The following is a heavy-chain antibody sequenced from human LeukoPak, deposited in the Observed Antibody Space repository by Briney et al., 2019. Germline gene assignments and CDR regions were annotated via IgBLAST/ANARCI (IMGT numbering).Heavy chain of an antibody. CDR2: IYSGGST. CDR1: GFTVSSNY. V-gene: IGHV3-53*01. CDR3: ASVTMVRGVVFDY. D-gene: IGHD3-10*01. Sequence: GGSLRLSCAASGFTVSSNYMSWVRQAPGKGLEWVSVIYSGGSTYYADSVKGRFTISRDNSKNTLYLQMNSLRAEDTAVYYCASVTMVRGVVFDYWGQGTLVTVSS. J-gene: IGHJ4*02.